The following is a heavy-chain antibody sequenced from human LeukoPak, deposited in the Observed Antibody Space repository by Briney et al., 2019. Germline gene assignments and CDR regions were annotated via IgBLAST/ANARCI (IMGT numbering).Heavy chain of an antibody. Sequence: SVKVSCKASGGTFSSYAISWVRQAPGQGLEWMGRIIPIFGTANYAQKFQGRVTITADKSTSTAYMELSSLRSEDAAVYYCARLYSSSWYHWFDPWGQGTLVTVSS. CDR2: IIPIFGTA. D-gene: IGHD6-13*01. CDR1: GGTFSSYA. V-gene: IGHV1-69*06. J-gene: IGHJ5*02. CDR3: ARLYSSSWYHWFDP.